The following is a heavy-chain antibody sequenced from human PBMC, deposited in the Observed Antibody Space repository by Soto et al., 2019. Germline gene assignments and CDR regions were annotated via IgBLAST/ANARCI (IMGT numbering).Heavy chain of an antibody. CDR3: AREHGDYRGDY. CDR2: INPSGGST. Sequence: GASVKVSCKASGYSFTSYDMHWVRQAPGQGLEWMGIINPSGGSTSYAQKFQGWVTMTRDTSISTAYMELSSLRFEDTAVYYCAREHGDYRGDYWGQGTLVTVSS. V-gene: IGHV1-46*01. CDR1: GYSFTSYD. J-gene: IGHJ4*02. D-gene: IGHD4-17*01.